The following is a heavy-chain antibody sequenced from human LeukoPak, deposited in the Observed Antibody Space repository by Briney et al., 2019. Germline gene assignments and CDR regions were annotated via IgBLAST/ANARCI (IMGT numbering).Heavy chain of an antibody. D-gene: IGHD5-12*01. J-gene: IGHJ4*02. V-gene: IGHV4-30-2*01. CDR3: ARLVNGMVATEFDY. CDR2: IYQSENT. CDR1: GGSISSGGYY. Sequence: SETLSLTCTVSGGSISSGGYYWSWIRQPPGKGLEWIGYIYQSENTYYNPSLKSRVTISVDRSKNQFSLKVTSVTAADTAMYYCARLVNGMVATEFDYWGQGTLVTVSS.